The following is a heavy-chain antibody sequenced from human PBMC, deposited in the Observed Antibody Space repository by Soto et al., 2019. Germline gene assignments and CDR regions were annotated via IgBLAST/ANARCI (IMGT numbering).Heavy chain of an antibody. J-gene: IGHJ4*02. CDR1: GFTFTNYA. D-gene: IGHD4-4*01. Sequence: EVQLLESGGGLVQPGGSLRLSCAASGFTFTNYAMTWVRQAPGKGLAWVSISSGSGSGGSTNYADSVKGRFTISRDNSKNTLYLQMNSLRVDDTAVYYCAKARDDYRNYGFDNWGQGTLVTVSS. V-gene: IGHV3-23*01. CDR3: AKARDDYRNYGFDN. CDR2: SSGSGSGGST.